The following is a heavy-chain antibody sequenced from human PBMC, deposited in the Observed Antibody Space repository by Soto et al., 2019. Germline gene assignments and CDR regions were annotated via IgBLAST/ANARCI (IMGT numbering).Heavy chain of an antibody. CDR2: ISAYNGNT. Sequence: ASVKVSCKASGYTFTSYGISWVRQAPGQGLEWMGWISAYNGNTNYAQKLQGRVTMTTDTSTSTAYMELRSLRSDDTAVYYCARDALKQDSSGYYYVVWFAPWGQGTLVTVSS. V-gene: IGHV1-18*01. D-gene: IGHD3-22*01. CDR1: GYTFTSYG. CDR3: ARDALKQDSSGYYYVVWFAP. J-gene: IGHJ5*02.